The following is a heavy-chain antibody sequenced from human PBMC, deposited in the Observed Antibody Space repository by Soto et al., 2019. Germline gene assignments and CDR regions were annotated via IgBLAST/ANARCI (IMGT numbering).Heavy chain of an antibody. D-gene: IGHD3-9*01. CDR3: ARDARYFDSVYGMDV. Sequence: QVQLVQSGAEVKKPGASVKVSCKASGYTFTSYGISWVRQAPGQGLEWMGWISAYNGNTNYAQKLQGRGNRTTDTSTSTAYMELRSLRSDDTDVYYCARDARYFDSVYGMDVWGQGTTVTVSS. CDR1: GYTFTSYG. V-gene: IGHV1-18*04. CDR2: ISAYNGNT. J-gene: IGHJ6*02.